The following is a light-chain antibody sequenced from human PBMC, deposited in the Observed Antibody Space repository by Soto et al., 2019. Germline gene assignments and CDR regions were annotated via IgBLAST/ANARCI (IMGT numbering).Light chain of an antibody. CDR2: GAS. CDR1: QSVRSSY. J-gene: IGKJ1*01. CDR3: LQYGTFPRT. Sequence: EIVLTQSPGTLSLSPGERATLSCRASQSVRSSYLAWYQQNAGQAPRLLIYGASSRATGIPDRFSGSGSGTDFTLTISRLEPEDFAVYYCLQYGTFPRTFGQGTKVETK. V-gene: IGKV3-20*01.